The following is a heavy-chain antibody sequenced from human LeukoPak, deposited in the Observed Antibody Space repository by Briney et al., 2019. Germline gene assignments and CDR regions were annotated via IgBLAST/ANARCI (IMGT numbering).Heavy chain of an antibody. J-gene: IGHJ4*02. CDR2: ISAYNGNT. CDR3: ARDSSPYIAAAGSQVAQVAY. V-gene: IGHV1-18*01. Sequence: GASVKVSCKAAGCAFTSYGISLVRQAPGQGIEWMGGISAYNGNTNYAQKLQGRVTMTTDTSTSTAYMELRSLRSDDTAVYYCARDSSPYIAAAGSQVAQVAYWGQRTLVTVSS. CDR1: GCAFTSYG. D-gene: IGHD6-13*01.